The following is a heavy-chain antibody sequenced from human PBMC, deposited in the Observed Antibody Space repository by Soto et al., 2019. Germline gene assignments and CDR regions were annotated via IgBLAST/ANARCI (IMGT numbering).Heavy chain of an antibody. CDR2: ILNDGSKN. D-gene: IGHD1-1*01. CDR1: GFTFSKYG. J-gene: IGHJ4*01. Sequence: QVHLMESGGGVVQPGGSLRLSCAASGFTFSKYGMHWVRQAPGGGLPWLAVILNDGSKNDLADSVKGRFTISRDNSKKILYLQMNSLGVEDTAIYYCARDDALEGTAFDYWGHGTRVTVAS. V-gene: IGHV3-33*01. CDR3: ARDDALEGTAFDY.